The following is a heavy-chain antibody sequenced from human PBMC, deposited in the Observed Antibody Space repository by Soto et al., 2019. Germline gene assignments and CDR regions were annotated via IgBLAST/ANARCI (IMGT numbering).Heavy chain of an antibody. V-gene: IGHV1-69*13. CDR2: IIPIFGTA. D-gene: IGHD3-3*01. J-gene: IGHJ6*01. CDR3: AASYDFWSVNPPQPLYYHYGMDV. Sequence: SVKVSCKASGCTFSSYAISWVRQAPGQGLEWMGGIIPIFGTANYAQKFQGRVTITADESTGTAYMELSSLRSEDTAVYYRAASYDFWSVNPPQPLYYHYGMDVWRQGIPVTVSS. CDR1: GCTFSSYA.